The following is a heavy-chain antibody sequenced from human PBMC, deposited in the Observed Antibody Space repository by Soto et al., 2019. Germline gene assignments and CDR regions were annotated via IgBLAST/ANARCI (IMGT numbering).Heavy chain of an antibody. CDR1: GYTFLTYG. D-gene: IGHD2-2*01. J-gene: IGHJ4*02. CDR2: ISAYSGNT. V-gene: IGHV1-18*01. CDR3: ARDLVPYCSSANCHPTSFDY. Sequence: ASVKVSCKASGYTFLTYGISWVRQAPGQGLEWMGWISAYSGNTNYAQKLQGRVTVTTDTSTSTAYMELRSLRSDDTAVYYCARDLVPYCSSANCHPTSFDYWGQGTLVTVSS.